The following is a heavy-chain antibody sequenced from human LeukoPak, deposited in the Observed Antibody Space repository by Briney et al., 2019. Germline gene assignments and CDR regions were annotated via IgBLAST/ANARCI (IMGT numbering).Heavy chain of an antibody. V-gene: IGHV3-30*01. CDR1: GFTFSSYA. CDR2: ISYDGSNK. J-gene: IGHJ4*02. CDR3: ARDHTTGAADY. Sequence: GGSLRLSCAASGFTFSSYAIHWVRQAPGKGLEWVAVISYDGSNKYYADSVKGRFTISRDNPKNTLYLQMNSLRAEDTAVYYCARDHTTGAADYWGQGTLVTVSS. D-gene: IGHD4-17*01.